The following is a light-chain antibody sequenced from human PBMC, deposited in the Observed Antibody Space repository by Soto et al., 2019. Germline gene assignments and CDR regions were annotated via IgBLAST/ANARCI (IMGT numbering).Light chain of an antibody. CDR3: QVWDSSSDVV. J-gene: IGLJ2*01. Sequence: SYVLTQPPSVSVAPGQTARITCGGTNIGGKSVHWFQQKPGQAPVLVVSDDSDRPSGIPERFSGSNSGNTATLTISSVEAGDEADYYCQVWDSSSDVVFGGGTKLTVL. CDR2: DDS. V-gene: IGLV3-21*02. CDR1: NIGGKS.